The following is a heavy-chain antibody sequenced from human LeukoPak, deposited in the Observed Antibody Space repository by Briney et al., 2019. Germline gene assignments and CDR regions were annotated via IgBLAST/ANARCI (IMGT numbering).Heavy chain of an antibody. Sequence: GGSLRLSCAASGFTFSNYAMSWVRQAPGKGLEWVSSISGNGANTYYADSVKGRFTISRDNSKNTLCLQMNSLRAEDTAVYYCARVLSMRGSGSYYFIYYYYGMDVWGQGTTVTVSS. D-gene: IGHD1-26*01. CDR3: ARVLSMRGSGSYYFIYYYYGMDV. J-gene: IGHJ6*02. CDR1: GFTFSNYA. CDR2: ISGNGANT. V-gene: IGHV3-23*01.